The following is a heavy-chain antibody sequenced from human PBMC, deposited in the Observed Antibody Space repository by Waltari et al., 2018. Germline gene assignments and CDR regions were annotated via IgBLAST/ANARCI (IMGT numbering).Heavy chain of an antibody. J-gene: IGHJ3*02. V-gene: IGHV3-33*06. Sequence: QVQLVESGGGVVQPGRSLRLSCAASGFTFSSYGMHWVRQAPGKGLEWVAVIWYDGSNKYYADSVKDRFTISRDNSKNTLYLQMNSLRAEDTAVYYCAKGGGAAAGRAFDIWGQGTMVTVSS. D-gene: IGHD6-13*01. CDR1: GFTFSSYG. CDR2: IWYDGSNK. CDR3: AKGGGAAAGRAFDI.